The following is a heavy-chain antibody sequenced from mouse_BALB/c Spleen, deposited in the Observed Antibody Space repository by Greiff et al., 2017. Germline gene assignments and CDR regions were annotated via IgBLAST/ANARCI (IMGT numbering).Heavy chain of an antibody. Sequence: QVQLQQSGPELVKPGASVKISCKASGYAFSSSWMNWVKQRPGQGLEWIGRIYPGDGDTNYNGKFKGKATLTADKSSSTAYMQLSSLTSVDSAVYFCARGPIMITIYYAMDYWGQGTSVTVSS. CDR3: ARGPIMITIYYAMDY. CDR1: GYAFSSSW. V-gene: IGHV1-82*01. CDR2: IYPGDGDT. D-gene: IGHD2-4*01. J-gene: IGHJ4*01.